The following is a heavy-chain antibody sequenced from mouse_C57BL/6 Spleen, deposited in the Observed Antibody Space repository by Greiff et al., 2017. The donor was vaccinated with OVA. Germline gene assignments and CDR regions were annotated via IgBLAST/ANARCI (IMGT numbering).Heavy chain of an antibody. CDR3: ARVGDYFDY. V-gene: IGHV5-4*01. CDR2: ISDGGSYT. Sequence: EVQVVESGGGLVKPGGSLKLSCAASGFTFSSYAMSWVRQTPEKRLEWVATISDGGSYTYYPDNVKGRFTISRDNAKNNLYLQMSHLKSEDTAMYYCARVGDYFDYWGQGTTLTVSS. CDR1: GFTFSSYA. J-gene: IGHJ2*01.